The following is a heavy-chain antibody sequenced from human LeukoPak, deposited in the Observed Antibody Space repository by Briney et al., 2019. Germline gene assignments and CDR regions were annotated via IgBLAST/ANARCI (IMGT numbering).Heavy chain of an antibody. CDR1: GFTFSRYG. V-gene: IGHV3-7*01. CDR2: IKGDGSDK. J-gene: IGHJ4*02. CDR3: ATEHWGPNS. Sequence: GGSLRLSCAASGFTFSRYGMTWVRQAPGKGLEWLANIKGDGSDKNYVDSVKGRFTISRDNAKNSLFLQMSSLRGEDTALYYCATEHWGPNSWGQGTLVTVSS. D-gene: IGHD3-16*01.